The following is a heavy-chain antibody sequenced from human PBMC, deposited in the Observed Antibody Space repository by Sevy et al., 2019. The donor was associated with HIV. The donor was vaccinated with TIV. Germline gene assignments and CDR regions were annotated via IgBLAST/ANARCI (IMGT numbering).Heavy chain of an antibody. V-gene: IGHV3-21*06. CDR1: GFPFSSYD. J-gene: IGHJ6*02. D-gene: IGHD3-16*01. CDR2: ISSSSNFV. Sequence: GGSLRLSCTASGFPFSSYDMNWVRQAPGQGLEWISSISSSSNFVYQADSVKGRLTISRDNAKNSLFLQMNSLTVEDTAVYYCARDRGGPRTRGSYQYGMDVWGQGTTVTVSS. CDR3: ARDRGGPRTRGSYQYGMDV.